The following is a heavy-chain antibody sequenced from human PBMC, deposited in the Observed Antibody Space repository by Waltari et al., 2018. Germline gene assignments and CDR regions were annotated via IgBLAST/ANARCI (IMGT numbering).Heavy chain of an antibody. CDR3: ARDYGSGYGLFDY. CDR1: GYHYNSFG. D-gene: IGHD3-10*01. J-gene: IGHJ4*02. V-gene: IGHV1-18*01. CDR2: ISAYNANT. Sequence: QVQLVQSGAEVKKPGASVKVSCTASGYHYNSFGISWVRQAPGQGLEWMGWISAYNANTNYAQKFQGRVTMTTDTSTRTAYMELRSLRSADTAVYYCARDYGSGYGLFDYWGQGTLVTVSS.